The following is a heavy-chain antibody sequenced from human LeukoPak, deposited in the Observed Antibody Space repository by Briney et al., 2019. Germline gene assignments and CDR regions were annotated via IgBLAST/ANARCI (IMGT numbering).Heavy chain of an antibody. J-gene: IGHJ6*03. CDR2: ISYDGSNK. CDR3: ARGLTIFGPPTYMDV. CDR1: GFTFSSYA. D-gene: IGHD3-3*01. Sequence: GRSLRLSCAASGFTFSSYAMHWVRQAPGKGLEWVAVISYDGSNKYYADSVKGRFTISGDNAKNSLYLQMNSLRAEDTAVYYCARGLTIFGPPTYMDVWGKGTTVTVSS. V-gene: IGHV3-30-3*01.